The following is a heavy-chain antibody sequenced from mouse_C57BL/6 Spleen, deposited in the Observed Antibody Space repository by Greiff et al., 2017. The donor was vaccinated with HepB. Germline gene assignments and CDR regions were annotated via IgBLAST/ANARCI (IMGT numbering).Heavy chain of an antibody. CDR1: GFTFSDYG. CDR2: TSSGSSTI. Sequence: EVQGVESGGGLVKPGGSLKLSCAASGFTFSDYGMHWVRQAPEKGLEWVAYTSSGSSTIYYADTVKGRFTISIDTAKNSLFLQMTSLRSDDTAMYYCARLGRLYYAMDYWGQGTSVTVSS. V-gene: IGHV5-17*01. D-gene: IGHD3-3*01. J-gene: IGHJ4*01. CDR3: ARLGRLYYAMDY.